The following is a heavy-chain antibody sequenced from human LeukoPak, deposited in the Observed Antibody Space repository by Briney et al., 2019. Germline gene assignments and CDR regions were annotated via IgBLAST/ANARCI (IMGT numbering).Heavy chain of an antibody. D-gene: IGHD2/OR15-2a*01. CDR2: ISGNGDCT. CDR1: GFIFNNYA. J-gene: IGHJ4*02. CDR3: LQHSKYYTDY. V-gene: IGHV3-23*01. Sequence: GGSLRLSCAASGFIFNNYAMNWVRQAPGKGLEWAAIISGNGDCTVYVGSVIGRFTIARDNSMNTLYLQMNSQRVEDTAMYYWLQHSKYYTDYWGQGALVTVSS.